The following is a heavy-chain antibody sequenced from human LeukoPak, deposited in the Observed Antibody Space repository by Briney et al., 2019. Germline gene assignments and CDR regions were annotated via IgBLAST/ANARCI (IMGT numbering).Heavy chain of an antibody. D-gene: IGHD2-2*01. V-gene: IGHV4-59*08. Sequence: AETLTHMCSVSGGSISNYLWTWIGQPPGKGLEWIGYIYSSGSTYYNPSLKSRVTISVDTSKNRFSLKLSTVTAADTAVYYCARRPAGDRKFDYWGQGTLVTVSS. CDR2: IYSSGST. CDR1: GGSISNYL. J-gene: IGHJ4*02. CDR3: ARRPAGDRKFDY.